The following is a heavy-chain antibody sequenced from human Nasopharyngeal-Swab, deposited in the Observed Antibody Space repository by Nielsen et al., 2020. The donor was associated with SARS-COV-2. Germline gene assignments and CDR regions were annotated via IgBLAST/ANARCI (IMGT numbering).Heavy chain of an antibody. Sequence: GGSLRLPCAASGFTFSSYAMHWVRQAPGKGLEWVALISYDGSNKYYADSVKGRFTISRDNSKNTLYLQMNSLRAEDTAVHYCARDSGGIFDYWGQGTLVTVSS. J-gene: IGHJ4*02. V-gene: IGHV3-30-3*01. CDR2: ISYDGSNK. CDR1: GFTFSSYA. CDR3: ARDSGGIFDY. D-gene: IGHD3-10*01.